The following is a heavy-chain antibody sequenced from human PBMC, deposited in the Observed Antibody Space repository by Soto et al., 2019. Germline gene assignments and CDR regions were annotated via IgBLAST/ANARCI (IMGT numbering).Heavy chain of an antibody. D-gene: IGHD2-8*01. CDR2: IFHDGTA. J-gene: IGHJ4*02. CDR3: ARLVYDTRLNYMYFDF. CDR1: GVSMSSGNW. Sequence: SETLSLTFAVSGVSMSSGNWWTWVRQTPQRGLEYIGEIFHDGTANYYPSFERRVAISVDTSKNQFSLKLTSVTAADKAIYFCARLVYDTRLNYMYFDFWGQGALVTVSS. V-gene: IGHV4-4*02.